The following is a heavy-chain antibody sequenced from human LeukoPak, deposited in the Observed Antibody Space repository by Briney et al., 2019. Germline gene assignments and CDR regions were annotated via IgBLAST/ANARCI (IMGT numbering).Heavy chain of an antibody. Sequence: PGGSLRLSCTASGFIFSDCYMTWIRQAPGQGLEWVSYISDSGSSSIYYTESVKGRFTISRDNAKNSLYLQMNSLRAEDTALYYCAKDSGQTVGSGYFDYWGQGTLVTVSS. CDR2: ISDSGSSSI. V-gene: IGHV3-11*01. CDR1: GFIFSDCY. CDR3: AKDSGQTVGSGYFDY. J-gene: IGHJ4*02. D-gene: IGHD1-26*01.